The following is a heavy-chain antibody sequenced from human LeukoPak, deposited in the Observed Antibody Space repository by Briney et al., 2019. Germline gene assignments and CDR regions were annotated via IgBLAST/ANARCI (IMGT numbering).Heavy chain of an antibody. J-gene: IGHJ4*02. CDR2: IGSKDYGGTT. D-gene: IGHD3-3*01. Sequence: GGSLRLSCRASGFIFGDYAVTCVRQAPGRGLEGISFIGSKDYGGTTEYAASVKGRFSTSRDDSRSIAYLQMNSLTTEDTAVYYCSRGEIFWSGYLLEYWGQGTLVSVSS. CDR3: SRGEIFWSGYLLEY. V-gene: IGHV3-49*04. CDR1: GFIFGDYA.